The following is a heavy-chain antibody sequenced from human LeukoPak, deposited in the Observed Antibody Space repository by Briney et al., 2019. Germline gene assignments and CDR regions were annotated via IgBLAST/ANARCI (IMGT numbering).Heavy chain of an antibody. J-gene: IGHJ6*03. Sequence: ASVKVSCKASGYTFSTYGISWVRQAPGQGLEWMGWISAYNGNTNYAQKLQGRVTMTTDTSTSTAYMELRSVRSDDTAVYYCARYTSGRLNPGFYHYYMDVWGKGTTVTVSS. CDR2: ISAYNGNT. CDR3: ARYTSGRLNPGFYHYYMDV. V-gene: IGHV1-18*01. D-gene: IGHD6-19*01. CDR1: GYTFSTYG.